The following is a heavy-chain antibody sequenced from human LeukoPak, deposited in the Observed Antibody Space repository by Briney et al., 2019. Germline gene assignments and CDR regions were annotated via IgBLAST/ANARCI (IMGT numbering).Heavy chain of an antibody. D-gene: IGHD4-17*01. V-gene: IGHV4-61*05. Sequence: SETLSLTCTVSGGSISSSSYYWGWIRQPPGTGLEWIGYIYYSGSTNYNPSLKSRVTISVDTSKNQFSLRLTSVTAADTAVYYCARTYGDYRFDYWGQGTLVTVSS. CDR1: GGSISSSSYY. J-gene: IGHJ4*02. CDR3: ARTYGDYRFDY. CDR2: IYYSGST.